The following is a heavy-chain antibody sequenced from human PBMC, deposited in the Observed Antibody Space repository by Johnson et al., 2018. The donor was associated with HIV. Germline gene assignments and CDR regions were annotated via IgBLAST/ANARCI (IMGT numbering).Heavy chain of an antibody. D-gene: IGHD6-6*01. CDR3: ARAGSSSSGPRAFDI. Sequence: VQLVESGGGVVQPGGSLRLSCAASGFTFNYYAMHWVRQAPGKGLEWVAVISYDGTNKYYADSVKGRFTISRDNSKNTMYLQMNSLRAEDTAVYYCARAGSSSSGPRAFDIWGQGTMGTVSS. CDR1: GFTFNYYA. J-gene: IGHJ3*02. CDR2: ISYDGTNK. V-gene: IGHV3-30*04.